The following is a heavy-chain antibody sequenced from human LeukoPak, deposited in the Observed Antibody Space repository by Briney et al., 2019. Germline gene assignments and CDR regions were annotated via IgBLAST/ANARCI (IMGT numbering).Heavy chain of an antibody. CDR3: ARGLTGSTGFDP. CDR1: GGSISNDY. D-gene: IGHD1-7*01. CDR2: IYSSGTT. V-gene: IGHV4-4*07. J-gene: IGHJ5*02. Sequence: SETLSLTCTVSGGSISNDYWSWIRQSAGKGLEWVGRIYSSGTTTYNPSLKSRVTMSVDTSKNQFSLKLNSVTAADTAVYFCARGLTGSTGFDPWGQGTLVTVSS.